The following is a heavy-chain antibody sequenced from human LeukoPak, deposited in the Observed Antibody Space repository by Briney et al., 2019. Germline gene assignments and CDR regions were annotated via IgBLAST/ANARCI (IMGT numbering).Heavy chain of an antibody. D-gene: IGHD3-10*01. CDR3: ARPYYYGSGSYLY. J-gene: IGHJ4*02. V-gene: IGHV3-64*01. Sequence: PGGSLRLSCAASGFTFSSYAMHWVRQAPGKGLEYVSAISSNGGSTYYANSVKGRFTISRDNSKNPLYLQMGSLRAEDMAVYYCARPYYYGSGSYLYWGQGTLVTVSS. CDR1: GFTFSSYA. CDR2: ISSNGGST.